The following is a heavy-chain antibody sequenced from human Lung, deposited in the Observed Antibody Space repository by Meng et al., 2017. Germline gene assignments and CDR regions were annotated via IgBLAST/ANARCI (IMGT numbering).Heavy chain of an antibody. CDR1: GGSFSDYY. J-gene: IGHJ4*02. V-gene: IGHV4-34*01. CDR3: ARGPTTMAHDFDY. D-gene: IGHD4-11*01. Sequence: QVQLQQWGAGLFQPSETLSLTCVVSGGSFSDYYGSWIRQPPGKGLEWIGEINHSGSTNYNPSLESRATISVDTSQNNLSLKLSSVTAADSAVYYCARGPTTMAHDFDYWGQGTLVTVSS. CDR2: INHSGST.